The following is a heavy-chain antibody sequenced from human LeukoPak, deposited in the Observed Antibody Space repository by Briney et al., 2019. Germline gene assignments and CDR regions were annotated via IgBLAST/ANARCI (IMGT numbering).Heavy chain of an antibody. Sequence: GGSLRLSCAASGFTFSGSAMHWVRQAPGKGLEGVGRIRSKPKNYATLFAASVEGRFTISRDDSKNTAYLQMNNLKTEDTAIYYCTRLWDTSSWYPDFDYWGQGTLVTVSS. D-gene: IGHD6-13*01. CDR2: IRSKPKNYAT. CDR3: TRLWDTSSWYPDFDY. CDR1: GFTFSGSA. J-gene: IGHJ4*02. V-gene: IGHV3-73*01.